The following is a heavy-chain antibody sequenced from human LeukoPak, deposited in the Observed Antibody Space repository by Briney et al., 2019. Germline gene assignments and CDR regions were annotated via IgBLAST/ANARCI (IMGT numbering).Heavy chain of an antibody. D-gene: IGHD3-10*01. V-gene: IGHV1-46*03. Sequence: ASVKVSCKASGYTFTSYYMNWVRQAPGQGLEWMGIINPSGGSTSYAQKFQGRVTITTDTSTSTVYMELSSLRSEDTSVYYCARAPCGVGRYTGSGCYYWCDPWGQGTLVTVSS. CDR2: INPSGGST. CDR1: GYTFTSYY. J-gene: IGHJ5*02. CDR3: ARAPCGVGRYTGSGCYYWCDP.